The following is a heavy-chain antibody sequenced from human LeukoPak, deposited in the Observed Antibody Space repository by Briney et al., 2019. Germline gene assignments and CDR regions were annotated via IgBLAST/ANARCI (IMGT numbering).Heavy chain of an antibody. CDR3: ARGRGCSSMSCYPDF. Sequence: PGRSLRLSCAASGFSFSGYSINWVRQAPGKGLEWVSSISPSRSYIYYADSVKGRFTISRDNAKNSVYLLMNSLRAEDTAVYYCARGRGCSSMSCYPDFWGQGTLVTVSS. D-gene: IGHD2-2*01. CDR1: GFSFSGYS. CDR2: ISPSRSYI. V-gene: IGHV3-21*06. J-gene: IGHJ4*02.